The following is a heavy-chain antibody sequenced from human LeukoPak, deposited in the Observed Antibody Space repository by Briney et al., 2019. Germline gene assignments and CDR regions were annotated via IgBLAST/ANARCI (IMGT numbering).Heavy chain of an antibody. V-gene: IGHV3-48*01. CDR2: ISSSSSTI. Sequence: PGGSLRLSCAASGFTFSSYSMNWVRQAPGKGLEWVSYISSSSSTIYYADSVKGRFTISRDNAKNSLYLQMNSLRAEDTAVYYCARGTTTYYYDSSGRRPADAFDIWGQGTMVTVSS. CDR3: ARGTTTYYYDSSGRRPADAFDI. J-gene: IGHJ3*02. CDR1: GFTFSSYS. D-gene: IGHD3-22*01.